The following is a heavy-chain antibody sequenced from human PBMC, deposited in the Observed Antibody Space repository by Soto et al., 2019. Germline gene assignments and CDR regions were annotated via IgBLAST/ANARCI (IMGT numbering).Heavy chain of an antibody. CDR3: ARLGGYCSSTNCYGYYGMDV. D-gene: IGHD2-2*01. CDR2: VYSGGST. J-gene: IGHJ6*02. Sequence: PSETLSLTCTVSGGSLRGYSWSWIRQSPGKGLEWIGYVYSGGSTNYSPSFMGRVTISVDTTDNQFSLKVSSVTVADTAVYYCARLGGYCSSTNCYGYYGMDVWGRGTTVTVSS. V-gene: IGHV4-59*08. CDR1: GGSLRGYS.